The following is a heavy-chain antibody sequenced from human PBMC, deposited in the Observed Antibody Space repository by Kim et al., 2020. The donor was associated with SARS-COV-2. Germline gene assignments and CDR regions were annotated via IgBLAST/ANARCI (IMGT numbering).Heavy chain of an antibody. J-gene: IGHJ5*02. CDR2: ISGSGGST. CDR1: GFTFSSYA. Sequence: GGSLRLSCAASGFTFSSYAMSWVRQAPGKGLEWVSAISGSGGSTYYADSVKGRFTISRDNSKNTLYLQMNSLRAEDTAVYYCAKDGSSSWYVYNWFDPWGQGTLVTVSS. D-gene: IGHD6-13*01. CDR3: AKDGSSSWYVYNWFDP. V-gene: IGHV3-23*01.